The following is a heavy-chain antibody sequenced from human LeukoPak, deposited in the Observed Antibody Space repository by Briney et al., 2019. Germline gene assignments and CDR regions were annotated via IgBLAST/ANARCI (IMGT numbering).Heavy chain of an antibody. CDR1: GYTFTSYD. CDR2: INPSGGST. V-gene: IGHV1-46*01. CDR3: ARGTTRY. J-gene: IGHJ4*02. Sequence: GASVKVSCKASGYTFTSYDINWLRQAPGQGLEWMGIINPSGGSTSYAQKFQGRVTMTRDMSTSTVYMELSSLRSEDTAVYYCARGTTRYWGQGTLVTVSS. D-gene: IGHD2/OR15-2a*01.